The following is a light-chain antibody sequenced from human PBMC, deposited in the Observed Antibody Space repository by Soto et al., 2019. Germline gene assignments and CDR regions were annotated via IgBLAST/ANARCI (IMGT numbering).Light chain of an antibody. CDR1: QTVLYSSNNRNY. Sequence: DIVMTQSPDSLAVSLGERATINCKSSQTVLYSSNNRNYLAWYQQKPGQPPKMLIYWASTRESGVPDRXSGSGSGTDFTLTISSLQAEDVAVYYCQQYYGTLPTFGQGTKVEIK. V-gene: IGKV4-1*01. CDR3: QQYYGTLPT. CDR2: WAS. J-gene: IGKJ1*01.